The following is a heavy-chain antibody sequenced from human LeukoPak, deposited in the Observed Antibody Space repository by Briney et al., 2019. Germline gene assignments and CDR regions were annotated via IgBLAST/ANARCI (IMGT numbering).Heavy chain of an antibody. Sequence: GGSLRLSCAASGFAFGSYAMTWVRQAPGKGLEWVSRISSNGGSAYYADSVKGRFTISRDNSKNTLYLQMNSLRADDTAVYYCAKSLPFLEWLLYYDYWGQGTLITVSS. CDR2: ISSNGGSA. CDR3: AKSLPFLEWLLYYDY. D-gene: IGHD3-3*01. CDR1: GFAFGSYA. V-gene: IGHV3-23*01. J-gene: IGHJ4*01.